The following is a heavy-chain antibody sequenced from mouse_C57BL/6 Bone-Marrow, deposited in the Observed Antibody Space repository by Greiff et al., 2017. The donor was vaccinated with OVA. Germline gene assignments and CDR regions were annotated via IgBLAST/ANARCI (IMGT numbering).Heavy chain of an antibody. J-gene: IGHJ4*01. CDR1: GFTFSDYY. CDR2: INYDGSST. V-gene: IGHV5-16*01. D-gene: IGHD1-1*01. CDR3: ARLRSLYAMDY. Sequence: EVKLVESEGGLVQPGSSMKLSCTASGFTFSDYYMAWVRQVPEKGLEWVANINYDGSSTYYLDSLKSRFIISRDNAKNILYLQMSSLKSEDTATYYCARLRSLYAMDYWGQGTSVTVSS.